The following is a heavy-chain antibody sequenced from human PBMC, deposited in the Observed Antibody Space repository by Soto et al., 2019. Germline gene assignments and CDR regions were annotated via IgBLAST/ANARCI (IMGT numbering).Heavy chain of an antibody. CDR3: ARIRLLWFAEPDY. J-gene: IGHJ4*02. CDR1: GYSFMADG. Sequence: ASVKVSCKASGYSFMADGIQWVRQAPGQRPEWMGWINPGSGATKYSDKFQGRVAITRDTSATTVYMELSSLTSEDTAVYYFARIRLLWFAEPDYWAQGTRVTVFS. V-gene: IGHV1-3*01. CDR2: INPGSGAT. D-gene: IGHD3-10*01.